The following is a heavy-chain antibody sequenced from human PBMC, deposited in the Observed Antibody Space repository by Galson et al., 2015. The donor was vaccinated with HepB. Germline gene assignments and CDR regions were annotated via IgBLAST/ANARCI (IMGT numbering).Heavy chain of an antibody. CDR2: INTNTGNP. D-gene: IGHD6-19*01. V-gene: IGHV7-4-1*02. Sequence: SVKVSCKASGYTFISYVMNWVRQAPGQGLEWMRWINTNTGNPTYAQGFTGRFVFSLDTSVSTAYLQISSLKAEDTAVYYCARESQWTTGYMDVWGKGTTVTVSS. CDR3: ARESQWTTGYMDV. CDR1: GYTFISYV. J-gene: IGHJ6*03.